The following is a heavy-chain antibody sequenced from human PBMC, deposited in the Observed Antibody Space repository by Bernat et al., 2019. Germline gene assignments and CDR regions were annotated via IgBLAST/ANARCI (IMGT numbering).Heavy chain of an antibody. CDR2: INSDGSST. CDR3: IGGAPFDY. J-gene: IGHJ4*02. V-gene: IGHV3-74*01. CDR1: GFTFSSYW. Sequence: EVQLVESGGGLVQPGGSLRLSCAASGFTFSSYWMPWVRRAAGKGLVWVSRINSDGSSTSYADAVKGRFTISRDNAKNTLFLQMNSLRAEDTAVYYCIGGAPFDYWGQGTLVTVSS.